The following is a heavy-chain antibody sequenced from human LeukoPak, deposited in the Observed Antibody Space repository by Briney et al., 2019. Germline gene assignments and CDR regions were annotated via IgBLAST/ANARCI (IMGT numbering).Heavy chain of an antibody. V-gene: IGHV1-69*13. D-gene: IGHD3-3*01. CDR2: IIPIFGTA. CDR1: GGTFSSYA. J-gene: IGHJ4*02. CDR3: ARDPTRADFWSGYYSYFDY. Sequence: GASVKVSCKASGGTFSSYAISWVRQAPGQGLEWMGGIIPIFGTANYAQKFQGRVTITADESTSTAYMELSSLRSEDTAVYYCARDPTRADFWSGYYSYFDYWGQGTLVTVSS.